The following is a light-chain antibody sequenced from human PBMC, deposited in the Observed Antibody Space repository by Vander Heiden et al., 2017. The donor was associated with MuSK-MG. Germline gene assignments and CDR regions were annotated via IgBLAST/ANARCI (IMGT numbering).Light chain of an antibody. V-gene: IGLV3-21*04. CDR1: NPGGKS. Sequence: SYVFTHPPSVSVAPGHTATISSGGYNPGGKSVHGYQQKPGQAPELVIYFDSDRPSGIPERFSGSNSGNTATLTISRAEVGDEADDYCQVWDSTNDKRVVFGGGTKLTVL. CDR3: QVWDSTNDKRVV. J-gene: IGLJ2*01. CDR2: FDS.